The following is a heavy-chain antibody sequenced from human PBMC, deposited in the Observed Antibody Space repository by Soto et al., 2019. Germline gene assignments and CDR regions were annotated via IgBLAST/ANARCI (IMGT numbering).Heavy chain of an antibody. CDR3: ARVRYYDRNFDY. J-gene: IGHJ4*02. D-gene: IGHD3-16*01. Sequence: GGSMRLSCAASGFIFTNYWMTWVRQAPGKGLEWVAIIKYDGNEKYYVDPVKGRFTISRDNAKNSVYLQMNSLRAEDTAVYYCARVRYYDRNFDYWGQGTLVTVSS. CDR2: IKYDGNEK. V-gene: IGHV3-7*05. CDR1: GFIFTNYW.